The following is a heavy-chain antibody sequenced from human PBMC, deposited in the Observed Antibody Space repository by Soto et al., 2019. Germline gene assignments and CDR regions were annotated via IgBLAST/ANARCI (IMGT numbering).Heavy chain of an antibody. D-gene: IGHD3-3*01. CDR3: ARVSGSMTICGVLIPTQWYFDL. Sequence: EVQLLESGGGLVQPGGSLRLSCAASGFSFSSYAMGWVRQAPGKGLDWVSAISGNGGVTHYADSVKGRFTVSRDDSKNTLYLQMNSLRAEDPAIYYCARVSGSMTICGVLIPTQWYFDLWGLGTLVTVSS. V-gene: IGHV3-23*01. CDR1: GFSFSSYA. CDR2: ISGNGGVT. J-gene: IGHJ2*01.